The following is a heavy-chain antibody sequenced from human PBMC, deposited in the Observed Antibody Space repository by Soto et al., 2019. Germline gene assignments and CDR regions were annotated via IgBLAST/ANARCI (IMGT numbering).Heavy chain of an antibody. CDR2: MYNTGST. J-gene: IGHJ6*02. V-gene: IGHV4-59*01. CDR1: GGSSIGYY. Sequence: SETLPLTCTVSGGSSIGYYWSWIRQPPGKGLEWIGYMYNTGSTVYNPSFKSRVTISVDTSKNQFSLKLNSVTAADTAVYYCARDLWGYCGTDCYPLDVWGQGTTVTVSS. D-gene: IGHD2-21*02. CDR3: ARDLWGYCGTDCYPLDV.